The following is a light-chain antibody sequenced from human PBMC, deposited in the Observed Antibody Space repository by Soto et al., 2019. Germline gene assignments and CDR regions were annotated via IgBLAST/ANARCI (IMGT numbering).Light chain of an antibody. CDR3: SSYGGSDNVV. CDR1: SSDVGTYNY. V-gene: IGLV2-8*01. Sequence: QSALTQPPSASGYPGQSVTISCTGTSSDVGTYNYVSWYQHHPGKAPKLIIYEVSKRPSGVPDRFSGSKSGNTASLTVSGLQAEDEADYYCSSYGGSDNVVFGGGTQLTVL. J-gene: IGLJ2*01. CDR2: EVS.